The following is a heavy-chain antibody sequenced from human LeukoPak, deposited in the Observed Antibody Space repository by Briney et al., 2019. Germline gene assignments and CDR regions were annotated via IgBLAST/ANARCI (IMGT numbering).Heavy chain of an antibody. CDR1: AGSISSSSYY. Sequence: SQNLSLTSTVSAGSISSSSYYWRSLRQPAGKGLKMIGRIYTSGSTNYNPSLNTRVTISVATSNNQFPLNLSSVSASDTSVYYCARDSGLAAAGIGYWGQGTLVTVS. V-gene: IGHV4-61*02. J-gene: IGHJ4*02. CDR3: ARDSGLAAAGIGY. CDR2: IYTSGST. D-gene: IGHD6-13*01.